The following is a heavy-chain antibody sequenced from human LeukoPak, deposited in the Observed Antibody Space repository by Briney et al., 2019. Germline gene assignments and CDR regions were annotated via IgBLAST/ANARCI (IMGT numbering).Heavy chain of an antibody. CDR2: ISSSSSTI. CDR3: ACITILGDAHFDY. Sequence: PGGSLRLSCAASGFTFSSYSMSWVRQAPGKGLEWVSYISSSSSTIYYADSVKGRFTISRDNAKNSLYLQMNSLRAEDTAVYYCACITILGDAHFDYWGQGTLVTVSS. D-gene: IGHD3-9*01. V-gene: IGHV3-48*04. J-gene: IGHJ4*02. CDR1: GFTFSSYS.